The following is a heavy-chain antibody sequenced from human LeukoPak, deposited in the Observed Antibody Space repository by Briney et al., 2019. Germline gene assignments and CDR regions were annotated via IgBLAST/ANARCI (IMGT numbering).Heavy chain of an antibody. D-gene: IGHD5-18*01. V-gene: IGHV1-46*01. J-gene: IGHJ4*02. CDR2: INPSGAST. CDR1: LYTFTSYY. Sequence: GASVKVSCKASLYTFTSYYMHWVRQAPGHRLEWRGIINPSGASTSYAQKFQGRVTMTRDMSTSTVYMELSSLRSEDTAVYYCAREFQYSYGDWGDYWGQGTLVTVSS. CDR3: AREFQYSYGDWGDY.